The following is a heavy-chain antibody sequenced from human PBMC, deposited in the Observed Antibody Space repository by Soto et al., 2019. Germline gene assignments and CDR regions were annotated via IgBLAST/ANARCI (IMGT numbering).Heavy chain of an antibody. D-gene: IGHD6-6*01. Sequence: EVQLVESGGGLVQPGGSLRLSCAASGFTFSSYWMSWVRQAPGKGLEWVANINQDGSEKYYVGSMKGRFTISRDNAKNSLYLQMNSLGAEHTAVFYCARFRPGQLREDFDYWGQGTLVTVSS. CDR3: ARFRPGQLREDFDY. J-gene: IGHJ4*02. V-gene: IGHV3-7*05. CDR2: INQDGSEK. CDR1: GFTFSSYW.